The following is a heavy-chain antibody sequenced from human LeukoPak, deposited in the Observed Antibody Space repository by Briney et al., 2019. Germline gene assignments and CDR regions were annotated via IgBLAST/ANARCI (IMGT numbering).Heavy chain of an antibody. V-gene: IGHV1-46*01. Sequence: ASVTVSCKASGYTFTIYYMHWVRQAPGQGLEWMGIINPSGGSTSYAQKFQGRVTMTRDTSTSTVYMELSSLRSEDTAVYYCARGHCSSTSCYLNWFDPWGQGTLVTVSS. D-gene: IGHD2-2*01. J-gene: IGHJ5*02. CDR1: GYTFTIYY. CDR2: INPSGGST. CDR3: ARGHCSSTSCYLNWFDP.